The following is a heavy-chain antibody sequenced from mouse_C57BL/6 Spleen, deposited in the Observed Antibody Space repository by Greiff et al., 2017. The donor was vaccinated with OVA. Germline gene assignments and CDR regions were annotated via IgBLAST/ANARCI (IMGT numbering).Heavy chain of an antibody. CDR3: ARITTVVARGYFDV. D-gene: IGHD1-1*01. CDR2: INPNNGGT. V-gene: IGHV1-22*01. J-gene: IGHJ1*03. Sequence: DVHLVESGPELVKPGASVKMSCKASGYTFTDYNMHWVKQSHGKSLEWIGYINPNNGGTSYNQKFKGKATLTVNKSSSTAYMELRSLTSEDSAVYYCARITTVVARGYFDVWGTGTTVTVSS. CDR1: GYTFTDYN.